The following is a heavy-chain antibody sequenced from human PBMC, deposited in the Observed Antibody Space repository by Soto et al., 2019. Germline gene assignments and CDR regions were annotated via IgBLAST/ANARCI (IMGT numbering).Heavy chain of an antibody. CDR2: RNPNSGNT. CDR3: SRGYGSGSYVDY. CDR1: GYTFTSYD. D-gene: IGHD3-10*01. J-gene: IGHJ4*02. Sequence: ASVKVSCKASGYTFTSYDINWVRQATGQGLEWMGWRNPNSGNTGYAQKFQGRVTMTRNTSISTAYMELSSLRSEDTAVYYCSRGYGSGSYVDYWGQGTLVTVSS. V-gene: IGHV1-8*01.